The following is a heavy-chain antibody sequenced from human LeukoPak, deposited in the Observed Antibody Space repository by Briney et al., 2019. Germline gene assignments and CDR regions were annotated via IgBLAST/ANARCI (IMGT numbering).Heavy chain of an antibody. D-gene: IGHD3-10*01. J-gene: IGHJ4*02. CDR2: ISTENGNT. Sequence: ASATDSCKASGYTFTSYGISWVRQAPGQGGEGMGCISTENGNTNYAQKVQGRVTMTTDTSTSTAYMGLRSLRSDDTAVYYCAREITMVRGGPLYLFDSSGQGTLVTVSS. CDR1: GYTFTSYG. CDR3: AREITMVRGGPLYLFDS. V-gene: IGHV1-18*04.